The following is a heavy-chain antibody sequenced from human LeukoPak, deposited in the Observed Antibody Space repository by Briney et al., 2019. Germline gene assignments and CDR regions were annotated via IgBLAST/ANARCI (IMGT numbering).Heavy chain of an antibody. Sequence: PSETLSLTCTVSGASVSSGSYYWSWIRQPPGKGLEWIGYIYYSGSTNYNPSLKSRVTISVDTSKNQFSLKLSSVTAADTAVYYCARGSRGYTYGWGQGTLVTVSS. D-gene: IGHD5-18*01. V-gene: IGHV4-61*01. J-gene: IGHJ4*02. CDR2: IYYSGST. CDR1: GASVSSGSYY. CDR3: ARGSRGYTYG.